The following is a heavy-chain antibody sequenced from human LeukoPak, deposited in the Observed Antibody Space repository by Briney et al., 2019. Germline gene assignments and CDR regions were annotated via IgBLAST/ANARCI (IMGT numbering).Heavy chain of an antibody. J-gene: IGHJ6*04. Sequence: GGSLRLSCAASGFTFSSYSVNWVRQAPGKGLEWVSSISSSSSYIYYADSVKGRFTISRDNAKNSLYLQMNSLRAEDTAVYYCARDWSSMRLDVWGKGTTVTVSS. CDR1: GFTFSSYS. CDR3: ARDWSSMRLDV. CDR2: ISSSSSYI. D-gene: IGHD2/OR15-2a*01. V-gene: IGHV3-21*01.